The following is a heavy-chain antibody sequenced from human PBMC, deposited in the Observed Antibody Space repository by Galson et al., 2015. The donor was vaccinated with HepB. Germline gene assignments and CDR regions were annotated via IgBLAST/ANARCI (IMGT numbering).Heavy chain of an antibody. J-gene: IGHJ4*02. V-gene: IGHV4-39*07. CDR1: GGSISSSSYY. CDR3: AREGLRASVDY. Sequence: ETLSLTCTVSGGSISSSSYYWGWIRQPPGKGLEWIGSIYYSGSTYYNPSLKSRVTISVDTSKNQFSLKLSSVTAADTAVYYCAREGLRASVDYWGQGTLVTVSS. CDR2: IYYSGST. D-gene: IGHD3-10*01.